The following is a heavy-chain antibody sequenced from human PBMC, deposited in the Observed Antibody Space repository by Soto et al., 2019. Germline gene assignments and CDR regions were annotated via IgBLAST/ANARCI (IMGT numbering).Heavy chain of an antibody. V-gene: IGHV4-39*01. J-gene: IGHJ4*02. CDR3: ARRGGRGGLIAARRGTFDY. D-gene: IGHD6-6*01. CDR2: IYYSGST. CDR1: GGSISSSSYY. Sequence: QLQLQESGPGLVKPSETLSLTCTVSGGSISSSSYYWGWIRQPPGNGLEWIGSIYYSGSTYYNPSLKSRVTISVDTSKNQFSLKLSSVTAADTAVYYCARRGGRGGLIAARRGTFDYWGQGTLVTVSS.